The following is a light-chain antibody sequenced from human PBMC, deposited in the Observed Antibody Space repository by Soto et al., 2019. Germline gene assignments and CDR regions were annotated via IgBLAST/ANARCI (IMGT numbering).Light chain of an antibody. CDR2: DVS. Sequence: SALTQPASVSGSPGQSITISCTGTSSDVGGYNYVSWYQQHPGKAPKFMIYDVSNRPSGVSNRFSGSKSGNTASLTISGLQAEDEADYYCSSYTTSNTRQIVFGTGTKSPS. J-gene: IGLJ1*01. V-gene: IGLV2-14*01. CDR1: SSDVGGYNY. CDR3: SSYTTSNTRQIV.